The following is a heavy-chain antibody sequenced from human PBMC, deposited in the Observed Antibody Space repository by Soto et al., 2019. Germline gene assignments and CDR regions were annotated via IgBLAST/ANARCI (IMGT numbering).Heavy chain of an antibody. CDR2: IYYSGST. CDR3: ARMASYGSGSYFDD. D-gene: IGHD3-10*01. V-gene: IGHV4-59*01. J-gene: IGHJ4*02. CDR1: GGSISSYY. Sequence: SETLSLTCTVSGGSISSYYWSWIRQPPGKGLEWIGYIYYSGSTNYNPSLKSRVTISVDTSKNQFSLKLSSVTAADTAVYYCARMASYGSGSYFDDWGQGSLVTVSS.